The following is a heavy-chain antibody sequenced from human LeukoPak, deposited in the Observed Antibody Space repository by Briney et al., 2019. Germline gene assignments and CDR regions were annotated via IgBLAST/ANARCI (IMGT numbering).Heavy chain of an antibody. CDR2: IYHSGST. Sequence: PSETLSLTCTVSGGSISSGGYYWSWIRQPPGKGLEWIGYIYHSGSTYYNPSLKSRVTISVDTSKNQFSLKLSSVTAADTAVYYCARVYSSSWYPLGWFDPWGQGTLVTVSS. V-gene: IGHV4-30-2*01. J-gene: IGHJ5*02. D-gene: IGHD6-13*01. CDR3: ARVYSSSWYPLGWFDP. CDR1: GGSISSGGYY.